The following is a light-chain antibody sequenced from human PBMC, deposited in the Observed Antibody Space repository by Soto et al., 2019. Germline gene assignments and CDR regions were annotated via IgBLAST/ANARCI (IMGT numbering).Light chain of an antibody. J-gene: IGKJ1*01. CDR1: QGISNY. CDR2: AAS. CDR3: QKYDSAPWT. Sequence: DLQMTQSPSSLSASVRDRVTITCRASQGISNYLAWYQQKPGKVPKLLIYAASTLQSGVPSRFSGSGFGTDFTLTISSLQPEDVATYYCQKYDSAPWTFGQGTKVEIK. V-gene: IGKV1-27*01.